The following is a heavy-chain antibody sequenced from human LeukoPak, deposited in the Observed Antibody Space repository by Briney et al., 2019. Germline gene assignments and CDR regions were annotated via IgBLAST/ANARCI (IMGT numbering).Heavy chain of an antibody. CDR3: ARGGLRGATPDY. CDR2: ISGSGGST. CDR1: GSTFSSYA. V-gene: IGHV3-23*01. J-gene: IGHJ4*02. D-gene: IGHD1-26*01. Sequence: GGCLRLSCAASGSTFSSYAMSWVRQAPGKGLEWVSAISGSGGSTYYADSVKGRFTISRDNSKNTLYLQMNSLRAEDTAVYYCARGGLRGATPDYWGQGTLVTVSS.